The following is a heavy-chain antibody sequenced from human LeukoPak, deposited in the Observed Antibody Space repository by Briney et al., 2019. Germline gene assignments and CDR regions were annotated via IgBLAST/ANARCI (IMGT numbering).Heavy chain of an antibody. D-gene: IGHD2-21*01. CDR2: TSHNGNNK. Sequence: PGGSLRLSCAASQYSFSNYGMHWVRQAPGKGLEWVAVTSHNGNNKYDGDSVKGRFTIFRDASKNTVFLQMNELREEDTAVYYCARDRSMRVVGIQTYYGMDVWGQGTTVIVSS. CDR1: QYSFSNYG. V-gene: IGHV3-30*03. CDR3: ARDRSMRVVGIQTYYGMDV. J-gene: IGHJ6*02.